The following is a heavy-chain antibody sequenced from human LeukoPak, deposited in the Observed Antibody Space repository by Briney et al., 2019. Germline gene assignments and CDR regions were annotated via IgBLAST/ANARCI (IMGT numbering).Heavy chain of an antibody. Sequence: SETLSLTCTVSGVSISSYYWSWIRQPAGKGLEWIGRIYTSGSTNYNPSLKGRFTMSVDTSKNQFSLKLSSVTAADTAVYYCARGKSGYYYYYYYMDVWGKGTTVTISS. J-gene: IGHJ6*03. D-gene: IGHD3-3*01. CDR3: ARGKSGYYYYYYYMDV. CDR2: IYTSGST. V-gene: IGHV4-4*07. CDR1: GVSISSYY.